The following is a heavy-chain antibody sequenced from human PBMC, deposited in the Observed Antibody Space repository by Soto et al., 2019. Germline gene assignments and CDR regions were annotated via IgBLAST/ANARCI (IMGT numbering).Heavy chain of an antibody. CDR2: IYHSGST. J-gene: IGHJ4*02. Sequence: NPSETLSLTCAVSGGSISSKWWSWVRQPPGKGLEWIGEIYHSGSTNYNPSLKSRVTISVDKSKNQFSLEMRSVTAADTAVYYCAMNPGGFYDKSGPFDYWGQGTLVTVSS. CDR1: GGSISSKW. V-gene: IGHV4-4*02. D-gene: IGHD3-22*01. CDR3: AMNPGGFYDKSGPFDY.